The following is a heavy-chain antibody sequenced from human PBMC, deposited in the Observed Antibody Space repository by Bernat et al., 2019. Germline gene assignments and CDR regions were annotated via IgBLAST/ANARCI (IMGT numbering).Heavy chain of an antibody. CDR3: AKDGQLTPYFYYYMDV. CDR2: INSDGNVI. D-gene: IGHD3-10*01. CDR1: GFTFGSYW. V-gene: IGHV3-74*03. Sequence: EMQLVESGGGLVQPGGSLRLSCAASGFTFGSYWMHWVCQVPGKGLLWVARINSDGNVIKYADSVKGRFTISRDNAKNTLYLQMNSLRAEDTANYYCAKDGQLTPYFYYYMDVWGRGTTVTVSS. J-gene: IGHJ6*03.